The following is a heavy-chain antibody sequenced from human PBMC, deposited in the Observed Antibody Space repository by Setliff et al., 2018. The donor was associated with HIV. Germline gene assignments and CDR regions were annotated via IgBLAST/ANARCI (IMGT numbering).Heavy chain of an antibody. CDR3: TTVGPVGAIDAFDL. CDR2: VDPDDGHT. V-gene: IGHV1-69-2*01. Sequence: ASVKVSCKASGYTFTDYYMHWVQQAPEKGLEWMGRVDPDDGHTLFAEKFQGRITITADTSTDTAYMDSSSLTSEDTAIYYCTTVGPVGAIDAFDLWGQGTMVTVSS. J-gene: IGHJ3*01. CDR1: GYTFTDYY. D-gene: IGHD1-26*01.